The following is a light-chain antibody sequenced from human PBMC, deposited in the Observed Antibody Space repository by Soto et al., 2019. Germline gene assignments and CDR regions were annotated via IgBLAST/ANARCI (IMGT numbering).Light chain of an antibody. J-gene: IGKJ1*01. V-gene: IGKV3-20*01. CDR1: QSISSNY. Sequence: EIVLTQSPGTLSLFAGERATLSCRATQSISSNYLAWYQQKPGQAPRLLIYIASRRATGIPDRFSGSGSGIDFTLTISRLEPEDSALYYCQQYGTSPWTFGQGTKVETK. CDR3: QQYGTSPWT. CDR2: IAS.